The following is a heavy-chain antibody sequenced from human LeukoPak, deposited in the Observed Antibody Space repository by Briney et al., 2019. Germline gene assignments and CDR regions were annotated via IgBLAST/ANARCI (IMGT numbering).Heavy chain of an antibody. CDR1: GFPFSSYA. D-gene: IGHD4-17*01. Sequence: PGGSLRLSCAASGFPFSSYAMSWVRQAPGKGLEWVSSITNSGGTTYYADSVKGRFTISRDNSKNTLYLQMNSLRAEDTAVYYCARCRGFFDYGVYFDYWGQGTLVTVSS. CDR2: ITNSGGTT. V-gene: IGHV3-23*01. J-gene: IGHJ4*02. CDR3: ARCRGFFDYGVYFDY.